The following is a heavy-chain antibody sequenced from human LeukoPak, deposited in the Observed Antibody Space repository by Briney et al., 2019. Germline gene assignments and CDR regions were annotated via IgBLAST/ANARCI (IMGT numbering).Heavy chain of an antibody. CDR2: TYYRSRWYT. J-gene: IGHJ3*02. CDR1: ADSVSSNSAA. V-gene: IGHV6-1*01. Sequence: SQTLSLTCAISADSVSSNSAAWNWIRQSPSRGLEWLGRTYYRSRWYTDCAVSVKSRITINTDTSKNQFSLQLNSVTPEDTAVYYCATDMDNDDAFDIWGQGTLVTVSS. D-gene: IGHD3-9*01. CDR3: ATDMDNDDAFDI.